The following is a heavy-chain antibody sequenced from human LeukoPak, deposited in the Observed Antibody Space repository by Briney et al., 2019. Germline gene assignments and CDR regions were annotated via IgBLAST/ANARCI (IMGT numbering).Heavy chain of an antibody. CDR1: GGSISSSSYY. Sequence: SETLSLTCTVSGGSISSSSYYWGWIRQPPGEGLEWIGSIYYSGSPYYNPSLKSRVTVSVDTSKNQFSLELTSVTAADTAVYYCARQQWELVTPFDYWGQGTLVSVSS. D-gene: IGHD1-26*01. CDR2: IYYSGSP. J-gene: IGHJ4*02. CDR3: ARQQWELVTPFDY. V-gene: IGHV4-39*01.